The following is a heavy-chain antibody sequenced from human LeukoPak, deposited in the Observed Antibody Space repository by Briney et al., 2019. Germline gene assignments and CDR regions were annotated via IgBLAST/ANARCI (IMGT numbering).Heavy chain of an antibody. CDR1: GGSISSYY. V-gene: IGHV4-4*07. CDR3: AREIGGGDPGVYFDY. Sequence: SETLSLTCTVSGGSISSYYWSWIRQPAGKGLEWIGRIYTSGSTNYNPSLKSRVTMSVDTPKNQFSLKLSSVTAADTAVYYCAREIGGGDPGVYFDYWGQGTLVTVSS. J-gene: IGHJ4*02. CDR2: IYTSGST. D-gene: IGHD2-21*02.